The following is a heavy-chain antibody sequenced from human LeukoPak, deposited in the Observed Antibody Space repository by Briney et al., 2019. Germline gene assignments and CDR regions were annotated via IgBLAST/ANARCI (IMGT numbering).Heavy chain of an antibody. CDR2: IYYSGNT. CDR3: ARDHEVSSSSFDY. V-gene: IGHV4-39*07. D-gene: IGHD6-6*01. J-gene: IGHJ4*02. Sequence: PSETLSLTCTVSRGSVNSNSYYWGWIRQPPGKGLEWIGTIYYSGNTYYNPSLESRVTISVDTSKNQFSLKPTSVTAADTAVYYCARDHEVSSSSFDYWGQGTLVTVSS. CDR1: RGSVNSNSYY.